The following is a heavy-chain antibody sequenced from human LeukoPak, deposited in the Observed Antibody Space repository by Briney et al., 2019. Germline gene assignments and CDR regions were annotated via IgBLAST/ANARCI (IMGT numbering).Heavy chain of an antibody. CDR2: IIPILGIA. Sequence: SVKLSCKASGGTFSIYANSWVRQAPGQGLEWMGRIIPILGIANYAQKFQGRVTITADKSTSTAYMELSSLRSEDTAVYYCARDTMWVAVAGTSALDYWGQGTLVTVSS. D-gene: IGHD6-19*01. V-gene: IGHV1-69*04. CDR1: GGTFSIYA. CDR3: ARDTMWVAVAGTSALDY. J-gene: IGHJ4*02.